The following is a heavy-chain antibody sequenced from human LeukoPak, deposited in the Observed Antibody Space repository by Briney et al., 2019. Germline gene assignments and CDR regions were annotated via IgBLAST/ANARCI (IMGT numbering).Heavy chain of an antibody. V-gene: IGHV3-64*01. D-gene: IGHD3-9*01. CDR1: GFTFSSYA. Sequence: GGSLRLSCAASGFTFSSYAMHWVRQAPGKGLEYVSAISSNGGSTYNANSVKGRFTISRDNSKNTLYLQMGSLRAEDMAVYFSPADGDIRYFDWYAWFDPWGQGTLVTVSS. CDR2: ISSNGGST. CDR3: PADGDIRYFDWYAWFDP. J-gene: IGHJ5*02.